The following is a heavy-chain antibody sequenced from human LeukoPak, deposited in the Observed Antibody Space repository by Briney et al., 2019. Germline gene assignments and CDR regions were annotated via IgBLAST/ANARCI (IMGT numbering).Heavy chain of an antibody. CDR2: LFDARRV. CDR1: NGSMRSYY. CDR3: ARGFQGVYDY. Sequence: SETLSLTCTVSNGSMRSYYWTWIRQPAGKGLEWVGRLFDARRVNYNPSLGGRVAMSMDTSKNQFSLRMTSVTAADTAVYYCARGFQGVYDYWGQGALVIVSS. V-gene: IGHV4-4*07. J-gene: IGHJ4*02. D-gene: IGHD5/OR15-5a*01.